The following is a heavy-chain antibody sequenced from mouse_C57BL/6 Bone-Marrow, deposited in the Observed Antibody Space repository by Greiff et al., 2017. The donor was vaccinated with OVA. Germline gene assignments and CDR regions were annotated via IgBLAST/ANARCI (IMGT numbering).Heavy chain of an antibody. V-gene: IGHV14-4*01. CDR1: GFNIKDDY. CDR3: TTDYYFDY. J-gene: IGHJ2*01. CDR2: IDPENGDT. Sequence: LVESGAELVRPGASVKLSCTASGFNIKDDYMHWVKQRPEQGLEWIGWIDPENGDTEYASKFQGKATITADTSSNTAYLQLSSLTSEDTAVYYCTTDYYFDYWGQGTTLTVSS.